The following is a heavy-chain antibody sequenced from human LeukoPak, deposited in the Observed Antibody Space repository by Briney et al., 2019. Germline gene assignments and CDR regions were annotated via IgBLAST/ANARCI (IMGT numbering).Heavy chain of an antibody. D-gene: IGHD6-6*01. CDR2: INHSGST. CDR3: ARGPNSGSDY. V-gene: IGHV4-34*01. Sequence: SETLSLTCAVYGGSFSGYYWSWIRQPPGKGLEWIGEINHSGSTNYNPSLKSRVTISVDTSKNQFSLKLSSVTAADTAVYYCARGPNSGSDYWGQGTLDTVSS. CDR1: GGSFSGYY. J-gene: IGHJ4*02.